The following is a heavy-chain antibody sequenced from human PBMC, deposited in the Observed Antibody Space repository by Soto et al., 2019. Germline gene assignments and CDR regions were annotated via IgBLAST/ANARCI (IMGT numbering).Heavy chain of an antibody. CDR1: GGSFSGYY. Sequence: QVQLQQWGAGLLKPSETLSLTCAVYGGSFSGYYWSWIRQPPGKGLEWIGEINHSGSTNYNPSLKSRVTMSVDTSKNQFSLKLSSVTAADTAVYYCARGWGIAAVKRHWYFDLWGRGTLVTVSS. CDR2: INHSGST. J-gene: IGHJ2*01. V-gene: IGHV4-34*01. D-gene: IGHD6-13*01. CDR3: ARGWGIAAVKRHWYFDL.